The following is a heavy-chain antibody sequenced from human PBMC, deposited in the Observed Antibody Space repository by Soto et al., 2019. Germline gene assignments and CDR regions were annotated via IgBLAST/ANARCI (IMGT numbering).Heavy chain of an antibody. V-gene: IGHV4-34*01. D-gene: IGHD2-21*01. J-gene: IGHJ5*02. CDR1: GASLSDNY. Sequence: SETLSLTCAVYGASLSDNYCNWLRQPPGKGLEWIGEINHSGNTNYNPSLRSRVTISIDTSKNQLSLNLRSVSAADTAVYYCARGRGEFDAWGRGTPVTVSS. CDR3: ARGRGEFDA. CDR2: INHSGNT.